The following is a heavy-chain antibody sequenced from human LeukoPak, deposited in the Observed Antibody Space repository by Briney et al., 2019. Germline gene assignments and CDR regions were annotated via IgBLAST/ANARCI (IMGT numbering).Heavy chain of an antibody. CDR3: ARRGFGELLIYYYYMDV. CDR1: GYTFTSYD. CDR2: MNPNSGNT. J-gene: IGHJ6*03. Sequence: ASVKVSCKASGYTFTSYDNHWVRQAPGPGLEWMGWMNPNSGNTGYAQKFQGRVTMTRNTSISTAYMELSSLRSEDTAVYYCARRGFGELLIYYYYMDVWGKGTTVTVSS. D-gene: IGHD3-10*01. V-gene: IGHV1-8*01.